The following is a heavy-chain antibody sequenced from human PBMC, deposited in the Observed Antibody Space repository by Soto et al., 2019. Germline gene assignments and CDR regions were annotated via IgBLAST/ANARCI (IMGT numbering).Heavy chain of an antibody. CDR1: GFTFSSYG. CDR2: ISYDGSNK. V-gene: IGHV3-30*18. Sequence: QVQLVESGGGVVQPGRSLRLSCAASGFTFSSYGMHWVRQAPGKGLEWVAVISYDGSNKYYADSVKGRFTISRDNSKNTLYLQMNSLRAEDTAVYYCAKDLGLLVVVVALDYWGQGTLVTVSS. J-gene: IGHJ4*02. CDR3: AKDLGLLVVVVALDY. D-gene: IGHD2-15*01.